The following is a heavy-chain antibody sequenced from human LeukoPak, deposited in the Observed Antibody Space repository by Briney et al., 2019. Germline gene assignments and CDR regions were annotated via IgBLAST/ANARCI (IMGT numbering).Heavy chain of an antibody. CDR2: INKGSTHM. D-gene: IGHD3-22*01. CDR3: VRLRRNSDSSSYYYYYDS. CDR1: EFSFKSYS. J-gene: IGHJ4*02. V-gene: IGHV3-21*01. Sequence: GGSLTLSCAASEFSFKSYSFNWVRQAPGKGLEWVSSINKGSTHMYYADSVKGRFTVSRDDAQNSLYLQMNSLSAEDTALYYCVRLRRNSDSSSYYYYYDSWGRGTHVTVCS.